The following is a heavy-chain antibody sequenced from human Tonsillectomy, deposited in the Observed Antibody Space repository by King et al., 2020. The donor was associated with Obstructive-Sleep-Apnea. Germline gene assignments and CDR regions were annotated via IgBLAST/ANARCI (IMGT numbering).Heavy chain of an antibody. Sequence: QLVQSGAEVKKPGESLKISCKASGYNFAINWIGWVRQMPGKGLQWMGIIFPADSDTRYSPSFQGRATLSADKSISTAYLQWSSLKASDTAMYYCASQGDLLELRDDALDIWGQGTMVTVSS. CDR3: ASQGDLLELRDDALDI. D-gene: IGHD1-7*01. CDR1: GYNFAINW. J-gene: IGHJ3*02. CDR2: IFPADSDT. V-gene: IGHV5-51*01.